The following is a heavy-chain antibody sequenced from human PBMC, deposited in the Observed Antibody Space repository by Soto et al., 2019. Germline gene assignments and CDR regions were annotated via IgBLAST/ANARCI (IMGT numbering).Heavy chain of an antibody. Sequence: PGGSLRLSCAASGFIVSDTYMNWVRQAPGKGLEWVSVISNRGDTYYADSVKGRFSLSRDISTNTLHLQMNSLSAEDTAVYYCAREPRYCRGGSCSITRDAFDIWGQGTMVTVSS. D-gene: IGHD2-15*01. V-gene: IGHV3-66*01. CDR2: ISNRGDT. CDR1: GFIVSDTY. J-gene: IGHJ3*02. CDR3: AREPRYCRGGSCSITRDAFDI.